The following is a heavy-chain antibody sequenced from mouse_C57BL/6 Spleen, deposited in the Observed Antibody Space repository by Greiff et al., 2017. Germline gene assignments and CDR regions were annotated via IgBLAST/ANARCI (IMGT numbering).Heavy chain of an antibody. CDR3: AICYGTGVAMDD. Sequence: QVQLQQPGAELVKPGASVKLSCKASGYTFTSYWMHWVKQRPGQGLEWIGMIDPNSGSTNYNEKFKSKATLTVDKSSSTAYMQLSSLTSEDSAVYYCAICYGTGVAMDDWGQGTSVTVSS. V-gene: IGHV1-64*01. CDR1: GYTFTSYW. J-gene: IGHJ4*01. D-gene: IGHD2-1*01. CDR2: IDPNSGST.